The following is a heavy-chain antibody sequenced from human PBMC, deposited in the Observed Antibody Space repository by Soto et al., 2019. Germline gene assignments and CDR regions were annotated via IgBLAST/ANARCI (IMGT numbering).Heavy chain of an antibody. J-gene: IGHJ4*02. CDR2: IYYSGST. CDR1: GGSISSYY. Sequence: SETLSLTCTVSGGSISSYYWSWIRQPPGKGLEWIGYIYYSGSTNYNPSLKSRVTISVDTSKNQFSLKLSSVTAADTAVYYCARRDVDYSDSSGYFHYCGQGTLVTVSS. D-gene: IGHD3-22*01. CDR3: ARRDVDYSDSSGYFHY. V-gene: IGHV4-59*01.